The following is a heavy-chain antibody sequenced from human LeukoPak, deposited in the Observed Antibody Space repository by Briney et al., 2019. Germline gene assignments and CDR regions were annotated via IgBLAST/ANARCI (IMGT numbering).Heavy chain of an antibody. V-gene: IGHV1-2*02. CDR1: GYTFTGYY. J-gene: IGHJ6*03. CDR2: INPNSGGT. CDR3: ARDPDYYYDSSGYLRNNYYYYYMDV. D-gene: IGHD3-22*01. Sequence: WASLKVSCKASGYTFTGYYMHWWRQAPGQGLKWMGWINPNSGGTNYAQKFQGRVTMTRDTSISTAYMELSKLRSDDMAVYYCARDPDYYYDSSGYLRNNYYYYYMDVWGKGTTVTVSS.